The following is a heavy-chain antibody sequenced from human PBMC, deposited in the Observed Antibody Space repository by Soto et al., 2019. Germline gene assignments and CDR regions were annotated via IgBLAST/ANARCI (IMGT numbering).Heavy chain of an antibody. CDR3: TKFCSSTSGKKNYYYYSGRDV. J-gene: IGHJ6*02. D-gene: IGHD2-2*01. CDR1: GFTFSNAW. CDR2: IKSKTDGGTT. Sequence: GGSLRLSCAASGFTFSNAWMNWVCQAPGKGLEWVGRIKSKTDGGTTDYAAPVKGRFTISRDDSKNTLYLQMNSLKTEDTAVYYCTKFCSSTSGKKNYYYYSGRDVWGQGTTVTVSS. V-gene: IGHV3-15*07.